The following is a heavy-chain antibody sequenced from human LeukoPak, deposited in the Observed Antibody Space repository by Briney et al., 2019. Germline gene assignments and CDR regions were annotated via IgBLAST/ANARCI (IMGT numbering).Heavy chain of an antibody. CDR2: ISGSGGRT. Sequence: GGSLRLSCAASGFTFSSYAMSWVRQAPGKGLEWVSGISGSGGRTYYADSVKGRFTISRDNSKNTLYLQMNSLRAEDTAVYYCAPITMIVVPPIDYWGQGTLVTVSS. D-gene: IGHD3-22*01. J-gene: IGHJ4*02. CDR1: GFTFSSYA. V-gene: IGHV3-23*01. CDR3: APITMIVVPPIDY.